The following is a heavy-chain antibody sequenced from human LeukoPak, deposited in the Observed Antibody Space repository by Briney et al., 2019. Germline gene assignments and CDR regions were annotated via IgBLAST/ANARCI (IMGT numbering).Heavy chain of an antibody. CDR2: INPSGGSGST. D-gene: IGHD5-12*01. CDR1: GFTFTRYY. V-gene: IGHV1-46*01. Sequence: GASVKVSCKASGFTFTRYYMHWVRQAPGQGLEWMGIINPSGGSGSTSYAQKFQGRVTMTRDTSTSTVYMELSSLRSEDTAVYFCARDKSGNDCFDPWGQGTLVTVSS. J-gene: IGHJ5*02. CDR3: ARDKSGNDCFDP.